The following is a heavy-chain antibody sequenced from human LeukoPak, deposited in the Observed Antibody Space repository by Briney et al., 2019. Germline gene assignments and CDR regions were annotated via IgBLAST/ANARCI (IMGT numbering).Heavy chain of an antibody. J-gene: IGHJ5*02. D-gene: IGHD2-15*01. CDR2: ISSSSSSI. CDR1: GFTFSSYS. V-gene: IGHV3-48*01. CDR3: ARDPFCTGGSCYRWFDP. Sequence: PGGSLRLSCSASGFTFSSYSMNWVRQAPGQGLEWVSYISSSSSSIYYADSVKGRFTISRDNAKNSLYLQMNSLRVEDTAMYYCARDPFCTGGSCYRWFDPWGQGTLVTVSS.